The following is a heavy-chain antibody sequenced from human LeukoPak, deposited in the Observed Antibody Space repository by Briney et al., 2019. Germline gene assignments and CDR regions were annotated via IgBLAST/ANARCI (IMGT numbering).Heavy chain of an antibody. CDR3: ARASNYYDSSGYLSYFDY. CDR2: IKQDGSEK. CDR1: GFTFSSYW. V-gene: IGHV3-7*04. J-gene: IGHJ4*02. D-gene: IGHD3-22*01. Sequence: PGGSLRLSCAASGFTFSSYWMSWVRQAPGKGLEWVANIKQDGSEKYYVDSVKGRFTISRDNAKNSLYLQMNSLRAEDTAVYYCARASNYYDSSGYLSYFDYWGQGTLVTVSS.